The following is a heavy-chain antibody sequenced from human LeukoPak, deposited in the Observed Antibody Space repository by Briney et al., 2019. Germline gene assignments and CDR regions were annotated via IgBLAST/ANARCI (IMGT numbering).Heavy chain of an antibody. J-gene: IGHJ4*02. D-gene: IGHD6-19*01. V-gene: IGHV3-23*01. CDR3: VVEIRYSSGWYGEMRDYFHH. CDR2: ISDSGART. Sequence: PGGSLRLSCAASGFTFSGYAMNWVRQAPGKGLEWVSLISDSGARTYYADSVKGRFTISRDNSKNTLYLQMNSLRAEDTAIYYCVVEIRYSSGWYGEMRDYFHHWGQGTLVTVSS. CDR1: GFTFSGYA.